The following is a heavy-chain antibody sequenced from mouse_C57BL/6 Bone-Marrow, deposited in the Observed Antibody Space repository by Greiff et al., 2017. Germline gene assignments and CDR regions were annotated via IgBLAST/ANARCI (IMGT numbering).Heavy chain of an antibody. CDR2: INPYNGGT. CDR1: GYTFTDYY. J-gene: IGHJ2*01. CDR3: ARKFVYYYGTDYFDY. Sequence: EVQGVESGPVLVKPGASVKMSCKASGYTFTDYYMNWVKQSHGKSLEWIGVINPYNGGTSYNQKFKGKATLTVDKSSSTAYMELNSLTSEDSAVYYCARKFVYYYGTDYFDYWGQGTTLTVSS. D-gene: IGHD1-1*01. V-gene: IGHV1-19*01.